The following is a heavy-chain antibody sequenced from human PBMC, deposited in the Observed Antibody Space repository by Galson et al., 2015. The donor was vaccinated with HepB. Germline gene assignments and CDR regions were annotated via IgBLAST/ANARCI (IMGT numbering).Heavy chain of an antibody. J-gene: IGHJ4*02. Sequence: SLRLSCAASGFTVSSNYMSWVRQAPGKGLEWVSVIYSGGSTYYADSVKGRFTISRDNSKNTLYLQMNSLRAEDTAVYYCARVAFSSWYRYFDYWGQGTLVTVFS. CDR1: GFTVSSNY. D-gene: IGHD6-13*01. CDR3: ARVAFSSWYRYFDY. CDR2: IYSGGST. V-gene: IGHV3-66*02.